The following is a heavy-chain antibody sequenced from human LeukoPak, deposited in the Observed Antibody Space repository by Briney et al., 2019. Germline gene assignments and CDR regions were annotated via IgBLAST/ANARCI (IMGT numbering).Heavy chain of an antibody. D-gene: IGHD3-10*01. CDR3: AGGLLGEDY. Sequence: SETLSLTCAVYGGSFSGYYWSWIRQPPGKGLEWIGEINHSGSTNYNPSLKSRVTISVDTSDKEFSLKLRSVPAADTAADYCAGGLLGEDYWGQGTLVTVSS. CDR2: INHSGST. CDR1: GGSFSGYY. V-gene: IGHV4-34*01. J-gene: IGHJ4*02.